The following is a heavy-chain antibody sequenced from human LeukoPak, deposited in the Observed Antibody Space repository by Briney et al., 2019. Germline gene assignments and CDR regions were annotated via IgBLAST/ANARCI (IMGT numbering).Heavy chain of an antibody. CDR2: INPNSGGT. J-gene: IGHJ3*02. CDR3: ARRDYYDSSGYYHDAFDI. D-gene: IGHD3-22*01. V-gene: IGHV1-2*02. CDR1: GYTFTGYY. Sequence: ASVKVSCKASGYTFTGYYMHWVRQAPGQGLEWMGWINPNSGGTNYAQKFQGRVTMTRDTSISTAYMELSSLRSDDTAVYYCARRDYYDSSGYYHDAFDIWGQGTMVTVSS.